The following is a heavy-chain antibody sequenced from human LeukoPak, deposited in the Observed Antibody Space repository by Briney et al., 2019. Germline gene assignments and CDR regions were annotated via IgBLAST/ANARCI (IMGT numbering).Heavy chain of an antibody. CDR1: GFTFSDYY. D-gene: IGHD3-10*01. CDR3: ARGKDYYGSGSFYYYYGMDV. J-gene: IGHJ6*02. Sequence: PGGSLRLSCAASGFTFSDYYMSWIRQAPGKGLEWVSYISSSGSTIYYADSVKGRFTISRDNAKNSLYLQMNSLRAEDTAVYYCARGKDYYGSGSFYYYYGMDVWGQGTTVTVSS. CDR2: ISSSGSTI. V-gene: IGHV3-11*01.